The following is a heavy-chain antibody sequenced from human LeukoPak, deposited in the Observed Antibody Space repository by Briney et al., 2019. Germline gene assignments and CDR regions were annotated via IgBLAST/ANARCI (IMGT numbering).Heavy chain of an antibody. D-gene: IGHD3-10*01. CDR3: AKDGVRGVIVNYYYYMDV. CDR1: GFTFSSYA. CDR2: ISGSGGST. Sequence: GGSLRLSCAASGFTFSSYAMSWVRQAPGKGLEWVSAISGSGGSTYYADSVKGRFTISRDNSKNTLYLQMNSLRAEDTAVYYCAKDGVRGVIVNYYYYMDVWGKGTTVTVSS. V-gene: IGHV3-23*01. J-gene: IGHJ6*03.